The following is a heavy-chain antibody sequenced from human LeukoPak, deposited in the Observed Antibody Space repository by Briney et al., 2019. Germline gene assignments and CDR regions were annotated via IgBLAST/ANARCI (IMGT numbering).Heavy chain of an antibody. Sequence: PSETLSLTCTVSGGSISSGDYYWSWIRQPPGKGLEWIGYIYYSGSTYYNPSLKSRVTISVDTSKNQFSLKLSSVTAADTAVYYCARDASNDYSTPRSDWFDPWGQGTLVTVSS. V-gene: IGHV4-30-4*08. CDR1: GGSISSGDYY. D-gene: IGHD4-11*01. CDR3: ARDASNDYSTPRSDWFDP. J-gene: IGHJ5*02. CDR2: IYYSGST.